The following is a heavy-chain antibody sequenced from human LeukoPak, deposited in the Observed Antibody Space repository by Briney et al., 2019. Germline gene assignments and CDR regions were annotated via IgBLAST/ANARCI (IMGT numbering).Heavy chain of an antibody. CDR1: GGSISSGSYY. Sequence: PSETLSLTCTVSGGSISSGSYYWSWIRQPAGKGLEWIGRIYTSGSTNYNPSLKSRVTISVDTSKNHFSLKLSSVTAADTAVYYCARGYSSGWYTRDFDYWGQGTLVTVSP. J-gene: IGHJ4*02. CDR3: ARGYSSGWYTRDFDY. V-gene: IGHV4-61*02. D-gene: IGHD6-19*01. CDR2: IYTSGST.